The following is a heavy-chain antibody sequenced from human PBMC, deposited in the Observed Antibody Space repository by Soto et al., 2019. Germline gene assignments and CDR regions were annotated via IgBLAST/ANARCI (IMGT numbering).Heavy chain of an antibody. Sequence: QVQLVQSGAEVKKPGSSVKVSCKASGGIFSTYAISWLRQAPGQGLEWMGGIIPIFGTPNYAQKFQGRVTITADESTTTAYLAVTRLRGDDTAVYYCARDRDDYGSGNYYNRIDFWGQGTLVTVSS. CDR2: IIPIFGTP. J-gene: IGHJ4*02. CDR3: ARDRDDYGSGNYYNRIDF. CDR1: GGIFSTYA. V-gene: IGHV1-69*01. D-gene: IGHD3-10*01.